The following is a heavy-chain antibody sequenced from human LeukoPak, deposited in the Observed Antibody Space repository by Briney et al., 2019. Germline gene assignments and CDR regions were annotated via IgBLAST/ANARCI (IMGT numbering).Heavy chain of an antibody. CDR2: IKTRADNYAT. CDR1: GLTFSVSA. D-gene: IGHD6-25*01. V-gene: IGHV3-73*01. CDR3: THPAYYYNVDV. J-gene: IGHJ6*04. Sequence: GGSLRLSCSASGLTFSVSAIHWVRQASGKGLEWVGRIKTRADNYATAYAASVKGRFTISRDDSTNTAYLQMNSLKTEDTAVYYCTHPAYYYNVDVWGKGTTVTVSS.